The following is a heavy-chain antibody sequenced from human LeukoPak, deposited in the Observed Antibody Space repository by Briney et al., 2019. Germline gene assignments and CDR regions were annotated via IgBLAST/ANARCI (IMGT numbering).Heavy chain of an antibody. CDR3: ARAGAAAHFWYSDL. Sequence: QSGGPLRLSCAASGFTFSSYWMSWVRQAPGKGLEWVANIKQDGSDTKYVDSVKGRLTISRDNAKNSLYLQMNSLRAEDTAVYYCARAGAAAHFWYSDLWGRGTLVTVSS. V-gene: IGHV3-7*01. CDR2: IKQDGSDT. CDR1: GFTFSSYW. J-gene: IGHJ2*01. D-gene: IGHD6-13*01.